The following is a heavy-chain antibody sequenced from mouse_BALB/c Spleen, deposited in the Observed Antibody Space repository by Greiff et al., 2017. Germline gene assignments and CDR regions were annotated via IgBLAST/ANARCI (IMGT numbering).Heavy chain of an antibody. CDR1: GYAFSSYW. Sequence: QVQLQQSGAELVRPGSSVKISCKASGYAFSSYWMNWVKQRPGQGLEWIGQIYPGDGDTNYNGKFKGKATLTADKSSSTAYMQLSSLTSEDSAVYFCAREYGNPDWYFDVWGAGTTVTVSS. D-gene: IGHD2-10*02. V-gene: IGHV1-80*01. CDR2: IYPGDGDT. CDR3: AREYGNPDWYFDV. J-gene: IGHJ1*01.